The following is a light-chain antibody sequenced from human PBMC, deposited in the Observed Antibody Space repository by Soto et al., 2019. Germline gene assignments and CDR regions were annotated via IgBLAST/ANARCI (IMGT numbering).Light chain of an antibody. V-gene: IGKV4-1*01. J-gene: IGKJ4*01. CDR1: QRVLYSSNNKNY. CDR2: WAS. Sequence: DIVMTQSPDSLAVSLGERATINCKASQRVLYSSNNKNYLAWYQQKPGQPPNLLIYWASTRESGVPVRFSGSGSGTDFTLTISGLQSEDVAVYYCQQYYTTLVTFGGGTKVEIK. CDR3: QQYYTTLVT.